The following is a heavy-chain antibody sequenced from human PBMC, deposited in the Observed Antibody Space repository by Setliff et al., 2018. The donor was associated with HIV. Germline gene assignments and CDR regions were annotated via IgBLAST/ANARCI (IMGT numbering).Heavy chain of an antibody. CDR1: GYTFTNYG. Sequence: ASVKVSCKASGYTFTNYGISWVRQAPGQGLEWMGWISTYNGNTNYAQKLQGRVTMTTDTSTSTAYMELRSLRSDDTAVYFCATVNTVGYNYYGMDVWGQGTTVTVSS. V-gene: IGHV1-18*01. CDR3: ATVNTVGYNYYGMDV. D-gene: IGHD5-18*01. CDR2: ISTYNGNT. J-gene: IGHJ6*02.